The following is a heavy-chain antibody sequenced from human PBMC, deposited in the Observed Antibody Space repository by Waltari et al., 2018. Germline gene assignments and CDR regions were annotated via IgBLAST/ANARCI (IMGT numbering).Heavy chain of an antibody. CDR2: INHSGGT. Sequence: QVQLQQWGAGPLKPSETLSLTCAVYGGSFSSYVWIWIRQPPGKGLEWIGEINHSGGTNYNPSLKNRVNILVDMSKNQFSLKLTSVTAADTAVYYCAGGRRYLQLLYWGQGTLVTVSS. J-gene: IGHJ4*02. D-gene: IGHD1-1*01. CDR3: AGGRRYLQLLY. CDR1: GGSFSSYV. V-gene: IGHV4-34*01.